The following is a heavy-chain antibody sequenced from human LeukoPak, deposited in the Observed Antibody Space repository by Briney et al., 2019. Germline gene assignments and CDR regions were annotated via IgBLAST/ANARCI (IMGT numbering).Heavy chain of an antibody. CDR1: GFSVSTNY. Sequence: GGSLRLSCAASGFSVSTNYMSWVRQAPGVGLECVSVISNHGTTYYADSVKGRFSISRDNSKNTVFLQMNSLRAEDTAVYYCARDNTISGYYELGYWGQGTLVTVSS. J-gene: IGHJ4*02. CDR3: ARDNTISGYYELGY. V-gene: IGHV3-53*01. D-gene: IGHD3-22*01. CDR2: ISNHGTT.